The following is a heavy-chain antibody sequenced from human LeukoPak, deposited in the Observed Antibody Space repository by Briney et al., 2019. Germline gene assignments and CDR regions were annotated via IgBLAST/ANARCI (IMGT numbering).Heavy chain of an antibody. Sequence: SETLSLTWTVAGGAISSYYWSWIRQPPGKGLEWIGYIYYSGSSNYNPSLKSRVTISVDTSKNQFSLKLSSVTAADTAVYYCARSPVLYGSSGYSRIYYYYYGMDVWGQGTTVTVSS. CDR1: GGAISSYY. CDR2: IYYSGSS. J-gene: IGHJ6*02. D-gene: IGHD3-22*01. V-gene: IGHV4-59*01. CDR3: ARSPVLYGSSGYSRIYYYYYGMDV.